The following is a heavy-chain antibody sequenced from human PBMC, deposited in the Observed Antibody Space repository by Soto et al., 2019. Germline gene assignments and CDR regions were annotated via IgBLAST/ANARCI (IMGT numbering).Heavy chain of an antibody. V-gene: IGHV4-39*01. D-gene: IGHD3-22*01. CDR2: SYFSGST. CDR3: ARHDSSGYYYFIDY. CDR1: GGSISGSSYY. J-gene: IGHJ4*02. Sequence: PSETLSLTCTVSGGSISGSSYYWGWIRQPPGKALEWIGSSYFSGSTYYNPSLKSRVTISVDTSKNQFSLKLSSVTAADTAVYYCARHDSSGYYYFIDYWGLGTLVTVSS.